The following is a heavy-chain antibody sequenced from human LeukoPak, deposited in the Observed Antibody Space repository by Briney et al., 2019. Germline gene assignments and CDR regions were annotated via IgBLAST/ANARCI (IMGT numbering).Heavy chain of an antibody. V-gene: IGHV3-30*18. Sequence: PGRSQRLSCAASGFTFSSYGMHWVRQAPGKGLEWVAVISYDGSNKYYADSVKGRFTISRDNSKNTLYLQMNSLRAEDTAVYYCAKDYYDSSGYYYGMDVWGQGTTVTVSS. CDR1: GFTFSSYG. CDR2: ISYDGSNK. J-gene: IGHJ6*02. CDR3: AKDYYDSSGYYYGMDV. D-gene: IGHD3-22*01.